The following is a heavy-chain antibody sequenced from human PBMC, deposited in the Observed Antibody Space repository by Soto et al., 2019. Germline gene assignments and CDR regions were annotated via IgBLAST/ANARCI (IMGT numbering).Heavy chain of an antibody. D-gene: IGHD3-9*01. V-gene: IGHV2-5*02. CDR2: IYWDDDK. CDR1: GFSLSARGVG. Sequence: QITLKESGPTLVKPTQTLTLTCTFSGFSLSARGVGVGWIRQPPGEALEWLALIYWDDDKRYSPSLKSRLTITKDTSRNQVVLTMSNMDPVDTATYYCVHDSSDWLGFDYWGPGTLFTVSS. J-gene: IGHJ4*02. CDR3: VHDSSDWLGFDY.